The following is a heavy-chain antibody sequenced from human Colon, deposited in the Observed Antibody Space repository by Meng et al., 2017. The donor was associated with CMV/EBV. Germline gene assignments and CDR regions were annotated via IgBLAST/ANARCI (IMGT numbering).Heavy chain of an antibody. CDR2: ISSSGTSM. CDR1: GTIFSAYD. Sequence: GESLKISCAVSGTIFSAYDMHWVRQAPGKGLEWVSHISSSGTSMYYADSVKGRFSISRDNGKNSLYLQMNSLRAEDTAVYYCARGGVEGLLGWFDPWGQGTLVTVSS. CDR3: ARGGVEGLLGWFDP. J-gene: IGHJ5*02. D-gene: IGHD5-24*01. V-gene: IGHV3-48*03.